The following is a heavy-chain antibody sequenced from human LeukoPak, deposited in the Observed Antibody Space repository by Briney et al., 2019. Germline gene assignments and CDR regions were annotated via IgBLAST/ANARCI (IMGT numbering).Heavy chain of an antibody. CDR2: ISYGGSNK. Sequence: PGGSLRLSCAASGFTFSSYGMHWVRQAPGKGLEWVAVISYGGSNKYYADSVKGRFTISRDNSKNTLYLQMNSLRAEDTAVYYCAKDIGSGGTHAFDIWGQGTMVTVSS. J-gene: IGHJ3*02. V-gene: IGHV3-30*18. CDR3: AKDIGSGGTHAFDI. CDR1: GFTFSSYG. D-gene: IGHD3-10*01.